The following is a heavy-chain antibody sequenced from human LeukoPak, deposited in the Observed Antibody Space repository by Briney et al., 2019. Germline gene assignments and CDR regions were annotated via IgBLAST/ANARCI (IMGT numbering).Heavy chain of an antibody. D-gene: IGHD5/OR15-5a*01. CDR1: VYHFTGYH. CDR3: AGLGSTVKGRIDP. V-gene: IGHV1-2*02. CDR2: ISTDSCEA. Sequence: SVTVSFKASVYHFTGYHVHWVRQAPGQGLEWMGRISTDSCEADIAQKFQGRVTMTRDTSISTAYMELSRLTSDDSAVYYCAGLGSTVKGRIDPWGQGTSVTVSS. J-gene: IGHJ5*02.